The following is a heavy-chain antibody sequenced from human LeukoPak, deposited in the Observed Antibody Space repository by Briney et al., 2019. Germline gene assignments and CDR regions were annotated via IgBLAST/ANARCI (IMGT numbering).Heavy chain of an antibody. V-gene: IGHV3-74*01. D-gene: IGHD4-17*01. J-gene: IGHJ6*02. CDR3: VRETTVITLYGMDV. CDR1: GFTFSGYW. Sequence: PGGSLRLSCAASGFTFSGYWMHWVRQAPGKGLVWVSRINSDGRTTDYADSVKGRFTISRDNAKNTLYLQMNSLRAGDTAVYYCVRETTVITLYGMDVWGQGTTVTVSS. CDR2: INSDGRTT.